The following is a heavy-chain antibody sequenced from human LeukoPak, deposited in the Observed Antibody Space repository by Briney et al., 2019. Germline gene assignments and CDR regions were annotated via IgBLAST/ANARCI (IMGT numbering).Heavy chain of an antibody. V-gene: IGHV1-69*13. CDR3: ARTIHSNYYGSGSNAFDI. J-gene: IGHJ3*02. CDR2: IIPIFGTA. Sequence: TVKVSCKSSGGIYSSYAIRWVRQPPGQGLEWMGGIIPIFGTANYAQKFQGRVTITADEYPSTAYTELSSLRSEDTAVYYSARTIHSNYYGSGSNAFDIWGQGTMVTVSS. D-gene: IGHD3-10*01. CDR1: GGIYSSYA.